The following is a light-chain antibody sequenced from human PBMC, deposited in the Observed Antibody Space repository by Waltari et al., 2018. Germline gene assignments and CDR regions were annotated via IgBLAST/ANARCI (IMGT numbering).Light chain of an antibody. V-gene: IGKV3-11*01. J-gene: IGKJ4*01. CDR3: HQRTNWA. Sequence: EIVLTQFPATLSLSPGERATLTCRASQSVSRSLAWYQQKPGQAPRLLIYDLSNSATGTPARCSGSGSGTDFTLTISGLEPEDVAVYYFHQRTNWAFGGGTKVEIK. CDR1: QSVSRS. CDR2: DLS.